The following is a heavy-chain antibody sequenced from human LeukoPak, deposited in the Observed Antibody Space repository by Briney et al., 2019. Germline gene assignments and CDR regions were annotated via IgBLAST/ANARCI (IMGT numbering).Heavy chain of an antibody. V-gene: IGHV3-21*01. CDR3: AGDYEGNLAFDI. J-gene: IGHJ3*02. CDR2: ISSSDYI. D-gene: IGHD4-23*01. Sequence: MPGGSLRLSCAASGFSFSNCSMNWVRQAPGEGLEWVSSISSSDYIYYADLLEGRFTISRDNVRNSLYLQMNSLRAEDTAVYYCAGDYEGNLAFDIWGQGTMVTVSS. CDR1: GFSFSNCS.